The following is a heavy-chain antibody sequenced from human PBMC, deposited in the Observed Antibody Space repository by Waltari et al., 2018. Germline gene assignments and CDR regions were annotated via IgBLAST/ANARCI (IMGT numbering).Heavy chain of an antibody. J-gene: IGHJ4*02. CDR1: GFTFSSYA. Sequence: QVQLVESGGGVVQPGRSLRLSCAASGFTFSSYAMHWVRQAPGKGLEWVAVISYVGSNKYYADSVKGRFTISRDNSKNTLYLQMNSLRAEDTAVYYCARDLYSSSPFDYWGQGTLVTVSS. CDR3: ARDLYSSSPFDY. V-gene: IGHV3-30-3*01. D-gene: IGHD6-6*01. CDR2: ISYVGSNK.